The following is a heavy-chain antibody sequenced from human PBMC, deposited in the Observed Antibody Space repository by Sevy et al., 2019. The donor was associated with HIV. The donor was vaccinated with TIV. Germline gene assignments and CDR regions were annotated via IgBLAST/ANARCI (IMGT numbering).Heavy chain of an antibody. CDR2: ISGSGEIT. J-gene: IGHJ4*02. V-gene: IGHV3-23*01. D-gene: IGHD6-13*01. CDR1: GFTFSRFA. Sequence: GGSLRLSCAASGFTFSRFAMSWVRQAPGKGLEWVSIISGSGEITYYVQSVKGRFTISRDNSKNTLSLQMNTLRAEDTAIYFCAKTDGISAPGQFDYWGRGTLVTVSS. CDR3: AKTDGISAPGQFDY.